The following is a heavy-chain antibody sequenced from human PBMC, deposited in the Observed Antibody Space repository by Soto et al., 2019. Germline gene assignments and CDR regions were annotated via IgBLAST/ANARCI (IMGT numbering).Heavy chain of an antibody. Sequence: GGSLRLSCAASGFTFSSYWMHWVRQAPGKGLVWVSRINSDGSSTSYADSVKGRFTISRDNAKNTLYLQMNSLRAEDTAVYYCQRARTTYDDFGSGYDAFDIWGQGKMVTVSS. V-gene: IGHV3-74*01. J-gene: IGHJ3*02. D-gene: IGHD3-3*01. CDR2: INSDGSST. CDR1: GFTFSSYW. CDR3: QRARTTYDDFGSGYDAFDI.